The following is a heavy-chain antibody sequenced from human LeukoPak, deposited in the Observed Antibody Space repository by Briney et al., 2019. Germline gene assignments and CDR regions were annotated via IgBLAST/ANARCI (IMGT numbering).Heavy chain of an antibody. J-gene: IGHJ6*03. CDR2: LRFDGSSK. CDR3: AKAPHYHYYYMDV. V-gene: IGHV3-30*02. CDR1: GFTFSSYG. Sequence: GGSLRLSCAPSGFTFSSYGLHWVRQAPGKGLEWVAFLRFDGSSKYYADSVKGRFTISRDNSKNTLYLQMNSLRAEDTAVYYCAKAPHYHYYYMDVWGKGTTVTVSS.